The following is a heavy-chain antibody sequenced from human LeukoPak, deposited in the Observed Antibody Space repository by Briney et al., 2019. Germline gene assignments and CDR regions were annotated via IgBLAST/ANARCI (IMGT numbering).Heavy chain of an antibody. Sequence: PGGPLRLSCAASGFTFSSYGLTWVRQAPGKGLEWVSTISGSGDTFYADSVKGRFTLSRDNSRSTLFLQLNSLRAEDTALYYCAPGGAYGSGTWFDPWGQGTLVSVSS. CDR2: ISGSGDT. CDR1: GFTFSSYG. J-gene: IGHJ5*02. V-gene: IGHV3-23*01. CDR3: APGGAYGSGTWFDP. D-gene: IGHD3-10*01.